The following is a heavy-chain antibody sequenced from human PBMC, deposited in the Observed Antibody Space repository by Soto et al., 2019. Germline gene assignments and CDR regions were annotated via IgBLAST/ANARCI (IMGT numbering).Heavy chain of an antibody. CDR3: ASLAGQPYYFHY. J-gene: IGHJ4*02. D-gene: IGHD6-19*01. Sequence: QVQLQESGPGLVKPSETLSLTCTVSGGSISSYYWSWIRQPPGKGLEWIGYIYYSGSTNYNPSLNRRITISAHTSNTQFSLQLSPVTAADSAVYSRASLAGQPYYFHYWGQGTLVTLSS. CDR2: IYYSGST. CDR1: GGSISSYY. V-gene: IGHV4-59*01.